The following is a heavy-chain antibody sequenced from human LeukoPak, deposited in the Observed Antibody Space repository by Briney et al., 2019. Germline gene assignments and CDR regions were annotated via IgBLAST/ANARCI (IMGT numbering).Heavy chain of an antibody. Sequence: SETLSLTCTVSGGSVSSGSYYWSWIRQPPGKGLEWIGYSYYSGTTNYNPSLKTRVTISVDTSKNQFSLKLSSVTAADTAVYYCARESRQQLVLAFDLWGQGTMVTVSS. CDR2: SYYSGTT. CDR3: ARESRQQLVLAFDL. D-gene: IGHD6-13*01. J-gene: IGHJ3*01. V-gene: IGHV4-61*01. CDR1: GGSVSSGSYY.